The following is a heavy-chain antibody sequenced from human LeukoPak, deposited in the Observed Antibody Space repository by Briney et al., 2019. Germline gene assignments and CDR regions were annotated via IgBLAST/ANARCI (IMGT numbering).Heavy chain of an antibody. V-gene: IGHV3-74*01. CDR2: INGDGSTT. CDR1: GFTFSSYW. D-gene: IGHD3-16*01. Sequence: GGSLRLSCAASGFTFSSYWMHWVRRAPGKGLVWVSRINGDGSTTTYADSVTGRFTISRDNAKNTQYLQMNRLGAEDTAVYYCARVSIGAWYFDLWGRGTLVTVSS. J-gene: IGHJ2*01. CDR3: ARVSIGAWYFDL.